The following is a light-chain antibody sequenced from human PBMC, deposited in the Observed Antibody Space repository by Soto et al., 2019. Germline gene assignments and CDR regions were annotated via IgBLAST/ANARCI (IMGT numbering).Light chain of an antibody. CDR2: AAS. J-gene: IGKJ5*01. CDR3: QQLFDSPIT. V-gene: IGKV1-12*01. CDR1: QDIRTW. Sequence: DIQMTQIHSSVSASAGANLPITCXASQDIRTWLAWYQVKPGKAPKLLIYAASTLESGVPSRFSATVSGTEFSLTITSLQPEDFATYYCQQLFDSPITLGQGTVLEIK.